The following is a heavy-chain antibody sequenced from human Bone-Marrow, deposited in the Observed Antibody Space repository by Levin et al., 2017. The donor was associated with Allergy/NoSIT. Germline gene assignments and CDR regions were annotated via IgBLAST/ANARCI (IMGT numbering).Heavy chain of an antibody. CDR3: ARDRLGIEE. CDR1: GASISSFY. J-gene: IGHJ4*02. V-gene: IGHV4-59*01. CDR2: IYHSGNT. Sequence: SETLSLTCTVSGASISSFYWSWIRQAPGRGLEWIGYIYHSGNTNYNPSLKSRVSISVDTSKNQFSLRLSPVTAADTAVYYCARDRLGIEEWGRGTLVTVS. D-gene: IGHD1-26*01.